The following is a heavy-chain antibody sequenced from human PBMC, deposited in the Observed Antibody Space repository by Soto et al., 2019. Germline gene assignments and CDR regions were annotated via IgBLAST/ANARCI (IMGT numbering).Heavy chain of an antibody. CDR2: ISGSGGST. D-gene: IGHD3-22*01. CDR1: GFTFSSYA. Sequence: GGSLRLSCAASGFTFSSYAMSWVRQAPGKGLEWVSAISGSGGSTYYADSVKGRFTISRDNSKNTLYLQMNSLRSEDTAVYYCARSYYYDSSGYYFSDKAPFDYWGQGTLVTVSS. CDR3: ARSYYYDSSGYYFSDKAPFDY. V-gene: IGHV3-23*01. J-gene: IGHJ4*02.